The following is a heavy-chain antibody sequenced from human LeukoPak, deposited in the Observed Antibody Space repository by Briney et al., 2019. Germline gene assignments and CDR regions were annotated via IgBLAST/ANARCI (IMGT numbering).Heavy chain of an antibody. CDR2: INQDGSEK. CDR3: ARFPGTYYLDV. CDR1: GFTFSSYW. V-gene: IGHV3-7*01. J-gene: IGHJ6*03. Sequence: GGSLRLSCAASGFTFSSYWMSWVRQAPGKGLEWVANINQDGSEKNYVDSVKGPFTISRDNAKNSLYLQMNSLRAEDTAVHYCARFPGTYYLDVWGKGTTVTVSS.